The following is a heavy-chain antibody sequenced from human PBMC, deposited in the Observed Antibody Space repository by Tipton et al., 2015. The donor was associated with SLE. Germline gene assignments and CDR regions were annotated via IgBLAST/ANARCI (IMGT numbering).Heavy chain of an antibody. Sequence: GSLRLFCAASGFTFSNYGMSWVRQAPGKGLEWVSDFSDGGSSTYYADTVKGRFTISRDNSKNMLYLQMNSLRVEDTAVYYCAKGGTGKFDYWGRGTLVTVSS. D-gene: IGHD1-1*01. V-gene: IGHV3-23*01. CDR1: GFTFSNYG. CDR3: AKGGTGKFDY. CDR2: FSDGGSST. J-gene: IGHJ4*02.